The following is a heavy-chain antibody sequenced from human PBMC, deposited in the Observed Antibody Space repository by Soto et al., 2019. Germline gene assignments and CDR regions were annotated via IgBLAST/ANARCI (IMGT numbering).Heavy chain of an antibody. CDR1: GGTFSSYA. J-gene: IGHJ6*02. Sequence: QVQLVQSGAEVKKPGSSVKVSCKASGGTFSSYAISWVRQAPGQGLEWMGGIIPISETTNYAQKFQGRVTIPADEPKNTAYNELSSLRSEDTAVYYCARSQGSSTSLEIYYYYYYGIDVWGQGTTVTVSS. CDR3: ARSQGSSTSLEIYYYYYYGIDV. V-gene: IGHV1-69*01. CDR2: IIPISETT. D-gene: IGHD2-2*01.